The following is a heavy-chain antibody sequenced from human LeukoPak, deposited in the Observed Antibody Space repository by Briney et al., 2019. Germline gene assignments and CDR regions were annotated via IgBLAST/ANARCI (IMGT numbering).Heavy chain of an antibody. CDR2: INHSGST. D-gene: IGHD3-22*01. J-gene: IGHJ3*02. CDR3: AHDSSGYYLRAFDI. Sequence: SETLSLTCAVYGGSFSGYYWSWIRQPPGKGLEWIGEINHSGSTNYNPSLKSRVTISVDTSKNQFSLKLSSVTAADTAVYYCAHDSSGYYLRAFDIWGQGTMVTVSS. V-gene: IGHV4-34*01. CDR1: GGSFSGYY.